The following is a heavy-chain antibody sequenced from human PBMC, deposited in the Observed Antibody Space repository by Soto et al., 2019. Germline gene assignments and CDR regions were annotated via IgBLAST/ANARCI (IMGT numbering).Heavy chain of an antibody. CDR3: ARVLSSDTTGFRGYDL. D-gene: IGHD3-10*01. Sequence: QLHLVQSGAEVKKAGSSVKVSCKASGGTVSSYAITWARQAPGNGPEWMGVFIPIFVSAHYAPKFQGRITITADESTSTAYMELCGLTSEATAIYYCARVLSSDTTGFRGYDLWGQGTQVTISS. CDR1: GGTVSSYA. V-gene: IGHV1-69*01. J-gene: IGHJ4*02. CDR2: FIPIFVSA.